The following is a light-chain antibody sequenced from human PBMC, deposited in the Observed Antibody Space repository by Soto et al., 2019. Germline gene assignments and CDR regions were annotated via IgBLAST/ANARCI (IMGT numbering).Light chain of an antibody. J-gene: IGKJ4*01. CDR3: QQYGSSPPLT. CDR1: QSVSRN. CDR2: GAS. V-gene: IGKV3-20*01. Sequence: EIVMTQSPATLSVSPGARATLSCRASQSVSRNLAWYQQKPGQAPRLLIYGASSRATGIPDRFSGSGSGTDFTLTISRLEPEDFAVYYGQQYGSSPPLTFGGGTKVDIK.